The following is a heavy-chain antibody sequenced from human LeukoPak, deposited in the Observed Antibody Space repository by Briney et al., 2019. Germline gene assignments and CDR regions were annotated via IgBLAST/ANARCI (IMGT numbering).Heavy chain of an antibody. D-gene: IGHD1-7*01. CDR3: ARDNYAGANWFDP. CDR2: IIPIFGTA. J-gene: IGHJ5*02. CDR1: GGTLSSYA. V-gene: IGHV1-69*05. Sequence: SVKVSCKASGGTLSSYAISWVRQAPGQGLEWMGGIIPIFGTANYAQKFQGRVTITTDESTSTAYMELSSLRSEDTAVYYCARDNYAGANWFDPWGQGTLVTVSS.